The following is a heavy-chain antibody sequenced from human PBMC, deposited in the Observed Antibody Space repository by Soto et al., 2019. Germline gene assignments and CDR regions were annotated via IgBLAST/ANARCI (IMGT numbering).Heavy chain of an antibody. J-gene: IGHJ5*02. Sequence: PGGSLSLSCAASGFTFSSYSMNWVRQAPGKGLERVSSISSSSSYIYYADSVKGRFTISRDNAKNSLYLQMNSLRAEDTAVYYCARDEGYDFWSGYFQSVWFDPWGQGTLVTLSS. CDR2: ISSSSSYI. CDR1: GFTFSSYS. D-gene: IGHD3-3*01. V-gene: IGHV3-21*01. CDR3: ARDEGYDFWSGYFQSVWFDP.